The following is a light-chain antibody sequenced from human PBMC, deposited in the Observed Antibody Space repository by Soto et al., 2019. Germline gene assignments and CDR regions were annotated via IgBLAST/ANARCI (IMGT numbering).Light chain of an antibody. Sequence: DIQMTQSPSSLSASVGDRVTITCRASQTIDTYLNWYQQNPGKAPKLLIYAASTLQNRVPSRFSGSGSGTDFTLTISSLQPEDFANYYCQQSTGIPYTFGQGTKLEIK. J-gene: IGKJ2*01. CDR1: QTIDTY. V-gene: IGKV1-39*01. CDR3: QQSTGIPYT. CDR2: AAS.